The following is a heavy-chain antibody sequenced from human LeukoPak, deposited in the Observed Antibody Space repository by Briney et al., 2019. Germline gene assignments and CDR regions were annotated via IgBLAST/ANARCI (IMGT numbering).Heavy chain of an antibody. CDR1: GFTFSSYA. Sequence: PGGSLRLSCAASGFTFSSYAVSWVRQAPEKGLEWVSVISGGGGTTYYADSVKGRFTISRDNSKNTLYLQMNSLRAEDTAVYYCAKGGQYTSSWYNYWGQGALVTVSS. J-gene: IGHJ4*02. V-gene: IGHV3-23*01. D-gene: IGHD6-13*01. CDR3: AKGGQYTSSWYNY. CDR2: ISGGGGTT.